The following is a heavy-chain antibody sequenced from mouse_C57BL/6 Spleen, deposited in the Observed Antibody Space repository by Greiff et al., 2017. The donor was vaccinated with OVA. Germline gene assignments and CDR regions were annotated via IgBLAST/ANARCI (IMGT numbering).Heavy chain of an antibody. D-gene: IGHD1-1*01. CDR3: TRDTTVGRYFDV. Sequence: EVHLVESGEGLVKPGGSLKLSCAASGFTFSSYAMSWVRQTPEKRLEWVAYISSGGDYIYYADTVKGRFTISRDNARNTLYMRMSSVESEGTAMDYCTRDTTVGRYFDVWGTGTTVTVSS. CDR2: ISSGGDYI. J-gene: IGHJ1*03. CDR1: GFTFSSYA. V-gene: IGHV5-9-1*02.